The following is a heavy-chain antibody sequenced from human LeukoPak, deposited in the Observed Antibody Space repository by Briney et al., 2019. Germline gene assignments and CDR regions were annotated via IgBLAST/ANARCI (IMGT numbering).Heavy chain of an antibody. CDR1: GCTFTSYD. Sequence: ASVKVSCKASGCTFTSYDINWVRQATGQGLEWMGWMNPNNGNTGYAQKFQGRVTMTRSTSISTAYMELSSLRSEDTAVYYCARLASSSWPLYYYYGMDVWGQGTTVTVSS. D-gene: IGHD6-13*01. CDR2: MNPNNGNT. CDR3: ARLASSSWPLYYYYGMDV. J-gene: IGHJ6*02. V-gene: IGHV1-8*01.